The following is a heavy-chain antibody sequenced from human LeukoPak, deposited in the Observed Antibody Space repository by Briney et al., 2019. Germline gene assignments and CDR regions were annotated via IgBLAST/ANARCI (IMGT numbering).Heavy chain of an antibody. CDR3: TRVSSQANVFDY. CDR2: IRNKDNSYTT. Sequence: GGSLRLSCAPSGFIISDYYIDWVRQAPGKGLEWVGRIRNKDNSYTTEYAASVKGSFTISRDDSKNSLYLQMNSLKTEDTAVYYCTRVSSQANVFDYWGQGTLVTVSS. D-gene: IGHD6-13*01. CDR1: GFIISDYY. V-gene: IGHV3-72*01. J-gene: IGHJ4*02.